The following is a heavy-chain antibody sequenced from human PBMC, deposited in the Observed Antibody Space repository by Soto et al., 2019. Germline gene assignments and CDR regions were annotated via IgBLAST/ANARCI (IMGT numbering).Heavy chain of an antibody. D-gene: IGHD6-19*01. V-gene: IGHV4-34*01. CDR1: GGSFSGYY. CDR3: ARVRSSGWHRRLTLILDY. J-gene: IGHJ4*02. CDR2: INHSGST. Sequence: SETLSLTCAVYGGSFSGYYWSWVRQPPGKGLEWIGEINHSGSTNYNPSLKSRVTISVDTSKNQFSLKLSSVTAADTAVYYCARVRSSGWHRRLTLILDYWGQGTLVTVSS.